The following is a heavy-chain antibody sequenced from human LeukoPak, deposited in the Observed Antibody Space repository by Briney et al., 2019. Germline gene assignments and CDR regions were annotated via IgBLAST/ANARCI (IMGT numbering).Heavy chain of an antibody. CDR2: ISSNGGST. D-gene: IGHD2-2*02. J-gene: IGHJ3*02. Sequence: SGRSLRLSCSASGFTFSSYAMHWVRQAPGKGLEYVSAISSNGGSTYYADSVKGRFTISRDNSKNTLYLQMSSLRAEDTAVYYCVKDVVVVPAAIIYDAFDIWGQGTMVTVSS. CDR3: VKDVVVVPAAIIYDAFDI. V-gene: IGHV3-64D*06. CDR1: GFTFSSYA.